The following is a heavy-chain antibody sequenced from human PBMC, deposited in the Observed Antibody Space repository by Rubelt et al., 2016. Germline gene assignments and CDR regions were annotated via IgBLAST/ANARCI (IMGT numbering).Heavy chain of an antibody. CDR1: RGTFSSYA. V-gene: IGHV1-2*02. Sequence: QVQLVQSGAEVKKLGSSVKVSCKSSRGTFSSYAISWVRQAPGQGLEWMGRINPNSGGTTEAQKFQGRGTMTRDTSISTGYMELSRLRSDDTAVYYCANLQQVGRFDYWGQGTLVTVSS. CDR3: ANLQQVGRFDY. D-gene: IGHD6-13*01. CDR2: INPNSGGT. J-gene: IGHJ4*02.